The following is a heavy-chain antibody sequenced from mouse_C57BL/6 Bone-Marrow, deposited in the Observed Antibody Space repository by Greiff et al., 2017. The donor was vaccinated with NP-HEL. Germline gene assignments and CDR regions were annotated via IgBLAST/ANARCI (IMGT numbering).Heavy chain of an antibody. CDR3: ARRGPSITTVVENWYFDV. CDR2: IYWDDDK. J-gene: IGHJ1*03. Sequence: QVTLKESGPGILQSSQTLSLTCSFSGFSLSTSGMGVSWIRQPSGKGLEWLAHIYWDDDKRYNPSLKSRLTISKDTSRNQVFLKITSVDTADTATYYCARRGPSITTVVENWYFDVWGTGTTVTVSS. D-gene: IGHD1-1*01. V-gene: IGHV8-12*01. CDR1: GFSLSTSGMG.